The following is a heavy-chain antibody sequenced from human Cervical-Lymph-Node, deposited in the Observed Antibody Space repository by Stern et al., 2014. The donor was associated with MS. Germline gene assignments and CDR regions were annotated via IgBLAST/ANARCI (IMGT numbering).Heavy chain of an antibody. CDR3: AREAAMAVAGTGVDY. D-gene: IGHD6-19*01. J-gene: IGHJ4*02. V-gene: IGHV1-2*06. CDR2: VHPNSGGT. CDR1: GYTFTGYY. Sequence: VQLVESGAEVKKPGASVKVSCKASGYTFTGYYMHWVRQAPGHGLEWMGRVHPNSGGTNYAQKFQGRVTMTRDTSISTAYMELSRLRSDDTAVYYCAREAAMAVAGTGVDYWGQGTLVTVSS.